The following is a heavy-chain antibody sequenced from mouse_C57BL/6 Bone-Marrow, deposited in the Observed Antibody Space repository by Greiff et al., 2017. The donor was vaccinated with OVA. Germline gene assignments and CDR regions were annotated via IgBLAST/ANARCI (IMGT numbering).Heavy chain of an antibody. CDR3: ARSIYYYGSSYPYYAMDY. CDR2: IYPGDGDT. Sequence: QVQLKESGPELVKPGASVKISCKASGYAFSSSWMNWVKQRPGKGLEWIGRIYPGDGDTNYNGKFKGKATLTADKSSSTAYMQLSSLTSEDSAVYFCARSIYYYGSSYPYYAMDYWGQGTSVTVSS. D-gene: IGHD1-1*01. CDR1: GYAFSSSW. J-gene: IGHJ4*01. V-gene: IGHV1-82*01.